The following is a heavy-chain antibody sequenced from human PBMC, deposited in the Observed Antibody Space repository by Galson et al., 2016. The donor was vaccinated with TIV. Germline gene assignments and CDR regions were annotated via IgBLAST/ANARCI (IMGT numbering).Heavy chain of an antibody. CDR2: IDPSVGST. CDR1: GYTLSTYY. V-gene: IGHV1-46*01. Sequence: SVKVSCKASGYTLSTYYMHWLRQAPGQGLEWMGIIDPSVGSTTYSQKFQGRVTMTSDTSPSTVYMELSSLKSEDTAVYYCSRRFYFDYWGQGTLVTVSS. CDR3: SRRFYFDY. J-gene: IGHJ4*02.